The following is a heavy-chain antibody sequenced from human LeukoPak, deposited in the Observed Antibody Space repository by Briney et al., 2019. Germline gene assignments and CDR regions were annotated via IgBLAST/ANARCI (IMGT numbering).Heavy chain of an antibody. Sequence: PSETLSLTCTVSGGSISSSSYYWGWIRQPPGKGLEWIGSIYYSGSAYYNPSLKSRVTISVDTSKNQFSLKLSSVTAADTAVYYCAREEDGSIDPWGQGTLVTVSS. CDR1: GGSISSSSYY. CDR3: AREEDGSIDP. D-gene: IGHD3-10*01. V-gene: IGHV4-39*07. CDR2: IYYSGSA. J-gene: IGHJ5*02.